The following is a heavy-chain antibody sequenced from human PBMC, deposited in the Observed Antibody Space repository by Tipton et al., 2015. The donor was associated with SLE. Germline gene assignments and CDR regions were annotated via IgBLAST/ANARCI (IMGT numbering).Heavy chain of an antibody. CDR3: SREHRGYSNSLGC. CDR1: GGSIGSGRYY. Sequence: TLSLTCTVSGGSIGSGRYYWNWIRQPAGKGLEWIGRIYSSGTTNYNPSLQDRVTISVDTSKNVFSLTITSVTAADTAMYYCSREHRGYSNSLGCWGQGARVSVSS. J-gene: IGHJ4*02. CDR2: IYSSGTT. D-gene: IGHD5-12*01. V-gene: IGHV4-61*02.